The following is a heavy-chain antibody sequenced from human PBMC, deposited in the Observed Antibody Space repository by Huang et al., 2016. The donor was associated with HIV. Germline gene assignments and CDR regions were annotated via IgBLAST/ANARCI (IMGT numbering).Heavy chain of an antibody. V-gene: IGHV4-39*02. D-gene: IGHD2-2*03. CDR2: VSFLGNN. CDR1: GTSMTSSTFY. Sequence: QLRESDPGLVTTSETLSLTCSASGTSMTSSTFYWGWFRKPPGRGRGWIGRVSFLGNNNNNPALKSRVTISIDEANKQYSMRLTSVTAADTAVYFCAREVRSVDTDRPDGYYYRGLDVWGQGTTVIVSS. CDR3: AREVRSVDTDRPDGYYYRGLDV. J-gene: IGHJ6*02.